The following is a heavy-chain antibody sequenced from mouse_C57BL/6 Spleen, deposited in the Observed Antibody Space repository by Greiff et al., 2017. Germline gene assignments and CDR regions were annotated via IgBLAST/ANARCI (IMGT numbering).Heavy chain of an antibody. CDR2: IYPGDGDT. D-gene: IGHD1-1*01. V-gene: IGHV1-82*01. Sequence: VQLQQSGPELVKPGASVKISCKASGYAFSSSWMNWVKQRPGKGLEWIGRIYPGDGDTNYNGKFKGKATLTADKSSSTAYMQLSSLTSEDSAVYFCAGAKDYYGSFDYWGQGTTRTVSS. CDR3: AGAKDYYGSFDY. CDR1: GYAFSSSW. J-gene: IGHJ2*01.